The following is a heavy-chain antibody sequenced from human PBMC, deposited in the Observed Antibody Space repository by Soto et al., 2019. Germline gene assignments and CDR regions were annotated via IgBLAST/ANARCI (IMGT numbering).Heavy chain of an antibody. D-gene: IGHD2-2*02. J-gene: IGHJ5*02. CDR2: IYYSGST. CDR1: GGSIRSSTYY. Sequence: PSETLSLTCTVSGGSIRSSTYYWGWIRQPPGKGLEWIGSIYYSGSTHYNPSLKSRVTMSVDTSTNQFSLKLNSVTAADTAVYYCARDVGYCISTSCYSWFDPWGQGTLVTVSS. CDR3: ARDVGYCISTSCYSWFDP. V-gene: IGHV4-39*02.